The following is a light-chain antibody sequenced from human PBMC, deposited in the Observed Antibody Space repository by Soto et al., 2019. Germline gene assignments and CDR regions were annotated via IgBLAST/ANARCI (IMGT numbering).Light chain of an antibody. J-gene: IGLJ2*01. Sequence: SYELTQPPSVSVALGQTATITCGGNNIGGKSVHWYQQKPGQAPVLVVYDDRDRPSGIPERFSGSNSGNTATLTISRVEAGDEADYYCQVWDSGSDHPIFGGGTKLTVL. CDR3: QVWDSGSDHPI. V-gene: IGLV3-21*02. CDR1: NIGGKS. CDR2: DDR.